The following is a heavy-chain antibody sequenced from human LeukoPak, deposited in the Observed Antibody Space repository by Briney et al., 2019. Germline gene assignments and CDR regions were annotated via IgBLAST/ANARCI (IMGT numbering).Heavy chain of an antibody. CDR3: AKDLPDYGDYIEGY. CDR1: GFTFSSFA. Sequence: GGSLRLSCAASGFTFSSFAMGWVRQAPGKGLEWVSTISGSGGSTNYADSVKGRFTFSRDNSKNTLYLQMNSLRAEDTAVYYCAKDLPDYGDYIEGYWGQGTLVTVSS. V-gene: IGHV3-23*01. D-gene: IGHD4-17*01. J-gene: IGHJ4*02. CDR2: ISGSGGST.